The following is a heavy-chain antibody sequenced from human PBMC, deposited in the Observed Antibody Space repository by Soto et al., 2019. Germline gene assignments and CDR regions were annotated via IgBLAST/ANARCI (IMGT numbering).Heavy chain of an antibody. CDR1: GYSFTSLD. Sequence: ASVKVSCKASGYSFTSLDINWVRQTAGQGLEWMGWMQPSTGRTGYAQKFQGRVTMTRDTSINAAYMELTTLTSDDTDFYYCARGVSEGVDYCGQGTLVTVYS. CDR2: MQPSTGRT. D-gene: IGHD1-26*01. J-gene: IGHJ4*02. V-gene: IGHV1-8*01. CDR3: ARGVSEGVDY.